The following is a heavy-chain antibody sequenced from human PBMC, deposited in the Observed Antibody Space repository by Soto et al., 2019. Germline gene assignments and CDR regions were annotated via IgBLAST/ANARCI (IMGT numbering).Heavy chain of an antibody. CDR1: GYTFTSYG. CDR3: ARSSYYYDSSGPDY. CDR2: ISAYNGNT. V-gene: IGHV1-18*01. J-gene: IGHJ4*02. Sequence: ASVKVSRKASGYTFTSYGISWVRQAPGQGLEWMGWISAYNGNTNYAQKLQGRVTMTTDTSTSTAYMELRSLRSDDTAVYYCARSSYYYDSSGPDYWGQGTLVTVCS. D-gene: IGHD3-22*01.